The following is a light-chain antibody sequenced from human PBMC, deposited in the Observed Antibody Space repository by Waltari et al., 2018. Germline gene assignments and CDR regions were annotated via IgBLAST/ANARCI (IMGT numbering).Light chain of an antibody. J-gene: IGLJ2*01. CDR3: SSYISSSTLEL. Sequence: HSPLTQPASVSGSPGQSITISCTGTSSDVGAYNSVSAYQQPPGKAPKRMIYDVSNRPSGVSNRFSGSKSGNTASLTISGLQAEDEADYYCSSYISSSTLELFGGGTSLTVL. CDR2: DVS. V-gene: IGLV2-14*03. CDR1: SSDVGAYNS.